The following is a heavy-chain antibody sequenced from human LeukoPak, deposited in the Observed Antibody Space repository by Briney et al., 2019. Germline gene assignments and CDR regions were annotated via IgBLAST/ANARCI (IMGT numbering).Heavy chain of an antibody. Sequence: WGSLRLSCAASGFMFRDAAMTWVRQAPGKGLEWVSLIASSGHNTYYADSVRGRFTISRDNSKNTLSLQMNSLRVEDTAIYYCARDIELSTWGLGTLVTVSS. CDR1: GFMFRDAA. D-gene: IGHD5-12*01. CDR2: IASSGHNT. CDR3: ARDIELST. J-gene: IGHJ3*01. V-gene: IGHV3-23*01.